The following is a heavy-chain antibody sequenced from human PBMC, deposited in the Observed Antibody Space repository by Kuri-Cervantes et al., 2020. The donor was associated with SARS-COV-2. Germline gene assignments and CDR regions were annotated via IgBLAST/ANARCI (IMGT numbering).Heavy chain of an antibody. V-gene: IGHV1-58*01. CDR1: GFTFTSSA. Sequence: SVKVSCKASGFTFTSSAVQWVRQARGQRLEWIGWIVVGSGNTNYAQKFQERVTITRDMSTSTAYMELSSLRSEDTAVYYCAADYGGNTYHYYYGMDVWGQGTTVTVSS. D-gene: IGHD4-23*01. J-gene: IGHJ6*02. CDR2: IVVGSGNT. CDR3: AADYGGNTYHYYYGMDV.